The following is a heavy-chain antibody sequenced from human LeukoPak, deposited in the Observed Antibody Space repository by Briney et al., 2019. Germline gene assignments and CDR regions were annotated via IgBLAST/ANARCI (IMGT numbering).Heavy chain of an antibody. D-gene: IGHD3-22*01. CDR1: GFTFSDYY. J-gene: IGHJ6*02. Sequence: PGGSLRLSCAASGFTFSDYYMSWVRQAPGKGLEWVSVIYSGGSTYYSDSVKGRFTISRDNSKNTLYHQMNNLGAEDTAVYYCASPVYYESSGYATSYYYGMDVWGQGTTVTVSS. CDR2: IYSGGST. V-gene: IGHV3-66*01. CDR3: ASPVYYESSGYATSYYYGMDV.